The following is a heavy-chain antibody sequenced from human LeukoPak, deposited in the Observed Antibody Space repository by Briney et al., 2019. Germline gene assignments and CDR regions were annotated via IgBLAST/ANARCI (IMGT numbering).Heavy chain of an antibody. D-gene: IGHD6-19*01. CDR3: ARQSIAVAGPYFDY. CDR1: GGSISSSSYY. CDR2: IYYSGST. V-gene: IGHV4-39*01. J-gene: IGHJ4*02. Sequence: SETLSLTCTVSGGSISSSSYYWGWLRQPPGKGLEWIGSIYYSGSTYHNPSLKSRVTISVDTSKNQFSLKLSSVTAADTAVYYCARQSIAVAGPYFDYWGQGTLVTVSS.